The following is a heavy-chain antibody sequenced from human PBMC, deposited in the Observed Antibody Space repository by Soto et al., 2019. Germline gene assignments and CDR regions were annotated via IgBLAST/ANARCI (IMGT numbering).Heavy chain of an antibody. CDR2: IHHTGST. V-gene: IGHV4-34*01. J-gene: IGHJ5*02. D-gene: IGHD3-22*01. CDR1: GGSFTNSY. Sequence: SETLSLTCVVYGGSFTNSYWRWIRQSPGKGLEWIGEIHHTGSTDYNPSLKSRVTISVDTSKNQFSLKLSSVTAADTAVYYCARHILSFYYDSSGYSNWFDPWGQGTLVTVSS. CDR3: ARHILSFYYDSSGYSNWFDP.